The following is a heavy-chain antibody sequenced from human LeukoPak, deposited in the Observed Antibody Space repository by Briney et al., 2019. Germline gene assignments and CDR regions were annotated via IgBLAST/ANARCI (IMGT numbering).Heavy chain of an antibody. J-gene: IGHJ3*02. V-gene: IGHV4-59*01. CDR1: GGSIRSYS. CDR3: ARGWIIRGRPDAFDI. CDR2: IYYSGST. D-gene: IGHD2-2*03. Sequence: SETLSLTCTVSGGSIRSYSWSWIRQPPGKGLEWVGCIYYSGSTNYNPSLKSRVTISVDTSKNQFSLKLSSVTAADTAVYYCARGWIIRGRPDAFDIWGQGTMVTVSS.